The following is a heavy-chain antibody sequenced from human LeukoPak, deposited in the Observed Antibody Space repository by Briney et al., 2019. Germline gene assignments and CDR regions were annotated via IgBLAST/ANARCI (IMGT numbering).Heavy chain of an antibody. J-gene: IGHJ4*02. CDR3: AKGFWGYSFDY. D-gene: IGHD3-16*01. CDR2: IWYDGSNK. V-gene: IGHV3-33*06. Sequence: EGSLRLSCAASGFTFSSYGMHWVRQAPGKGLEWVAVIWYDGSNKYYADSVKGRFTISRDNSKNTLYLQMNSLRAEDTAVYYCAKGFWGYSFDYWGQGTLVTVSS. CDR1: GFTFSSYG.